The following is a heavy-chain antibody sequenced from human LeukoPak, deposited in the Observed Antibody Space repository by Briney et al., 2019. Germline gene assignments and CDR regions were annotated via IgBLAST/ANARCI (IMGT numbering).Heavy chain of an antibody. D-gene: IGHD2-21*01. V-gene: IGHV1-2*02. CDR1: GYTFTGYY. CDR3: ARGIGVAGADRFDY. CDR2: INPNSGGT. J-gene: IGHJ4*02. Sequence: ASVKVSCKASGYTFTGYYMHWVRQAPGQGLEWMGWINPNSGGTNYAQKFQGRVTMTRDTSISTAYMELSRLRSDDTAVYYCARGIGVAGADRFDYWGQGTLVTVSS.